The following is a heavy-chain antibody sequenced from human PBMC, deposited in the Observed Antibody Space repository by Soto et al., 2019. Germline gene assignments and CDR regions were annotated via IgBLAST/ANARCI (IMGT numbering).Heavy chain of an antibody. CDR2: IIPIFGTA. D-gene: IGHD3-22*01. V-gene: IGHV1-69*13. Sequence: SVKVSCKASGGTFSSYAISWVRQAPGQGLEWMGGIIPIFGTANYAQKFQGRVTITADESTSTAYMELSSLRSEDTAVYYCARAFDSGYYKSNWFYPWGQGTLVTVSS. J-gene: IGHJ5*02. CDR3: ARAFDSGYYKSNWFYP. CDR1: GGTFSSYA.